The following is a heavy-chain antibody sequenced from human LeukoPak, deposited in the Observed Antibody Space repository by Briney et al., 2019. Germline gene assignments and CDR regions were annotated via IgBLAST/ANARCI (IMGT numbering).Heavy chain of an antibody. Sequence: GGSLGLSCAASGFTFSSYAMSWVRQAPGKGLEWVSAISGSGGSTYYADSVKGRFTISRDNSKNTLYLQMNSLRAEDTAVYYCAKFLGVVGATPPRYFDYWGQGTLVTVSS. CDR2: ISGSGGST. D-gene: IGHD1-26*01. CDR1: GFTFSSYA. V-gene: IGHV3-23*01. CDR3: AKFLGVVGATPPRYFDY. J-gene: IGHJ4*02.